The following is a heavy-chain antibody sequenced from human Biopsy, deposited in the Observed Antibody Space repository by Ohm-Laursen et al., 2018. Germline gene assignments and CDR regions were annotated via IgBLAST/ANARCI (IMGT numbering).Heavy chain of an antibody. V-gene: IGHV4-61*01. CDR3: ARATNSTGWPYYYFYGMDV. D-gene: IGHD2/OR15-2a*01. CDR1: GYSVTNDYY. J-gene: IGHJ6*02. CDR2: IYYSGST. Sequence: TLSLTCTVSGYSVTNDYYWGWIRQPPGKGLEWIGNIYYSGSTNYNPSLKSRVTISVDTSKNQFSLRLNSVTAADTAVYYCARATNSTGWPYYYFYGMDVWGQGTTVTVSS.